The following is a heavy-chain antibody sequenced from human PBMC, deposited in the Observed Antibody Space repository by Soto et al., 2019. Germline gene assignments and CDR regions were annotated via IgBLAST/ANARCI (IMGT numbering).Heavy chain of an antibody. J-gene: IGHJ3*02. Sequence: SGPTLVNPTQTLTLTCTSSGFSLSTSGMRVSWIRQPPGKALEWLARIEWDDDKFYSTSLKTRLTISKDTSKNQVVLTMTNMDPVDTATYYCARSNSGSYYSAFDIWGQGTMVTVSS. CDR3: ARSNSGSYYSAFDI. CDR2: IEWDDDK. CDR1: GFSLSTSGMR. D-gene: IGHD1-26*01. V-gene: IGHV2-70*04.